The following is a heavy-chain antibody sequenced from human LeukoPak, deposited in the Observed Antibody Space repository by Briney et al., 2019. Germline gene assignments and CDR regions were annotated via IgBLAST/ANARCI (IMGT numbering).Heavy chain of an antibody. CDR2: IYYSGST. CDR1: GGSISRGDYY. J-gene: IGHJ3*02. D-gene: IGHD3-3*01. V-gene: IGHV4-30-4*08. Sequence: SQTLSLTCTVSGGSISRGDYYWRWIRQPPGKGLEWIGYIYYSGSTYYNPSLKSRVTISVDTSKNQFSLKLSSVTAADTAVYYCARAVGDFWSGYSAFDIWGQGTMVTVSS. CDR3: ARAVGDFWSGYSAFDI.